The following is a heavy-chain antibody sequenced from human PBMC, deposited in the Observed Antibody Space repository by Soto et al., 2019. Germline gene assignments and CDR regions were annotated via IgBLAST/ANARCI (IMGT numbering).Heavy chain of an antibody. J-gene: IGHJ4*02. D-gene: IGHD3-9*01. CDR1: GFSLSTSGMC. Sequence: SGPTMVNPTQTLTLTCTFSGFSLSTSGMCVSWIRQPPGKALEWLALIDWDDDKYYSTSLKTRLTISKDTSKNQVVLTMTNMDPVDTATYYCARGTYYDILTGPYFDYWGQGTLVTVS. CDR3: ARGTYYDILTGPYFDY. V-gene: IGHV2-70*01. CDR2: IDWDDDK.